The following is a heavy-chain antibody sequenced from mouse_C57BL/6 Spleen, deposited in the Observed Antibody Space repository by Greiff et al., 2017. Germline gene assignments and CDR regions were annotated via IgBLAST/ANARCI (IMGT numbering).Heavy chain of an antibody. CDR2: IYPGDGDT. CDR1: GYAFSSYW. Sequence: VQLQESGAELVKPGASVKISCKASGYAFSSYWMNWVKQRPGKGLEWIGQIYPGDGDTNYNGKFKGKATLTADKSSSTAYMQLSSLNSEDSAVYFCARDYDYVFAYWGQGTLVTVSA. D-gene: IGHD2-4*01. CDR3: ARDYDYVFAY. J-gene: IGHJ3*01. V-gene: IGHV1-80*01.